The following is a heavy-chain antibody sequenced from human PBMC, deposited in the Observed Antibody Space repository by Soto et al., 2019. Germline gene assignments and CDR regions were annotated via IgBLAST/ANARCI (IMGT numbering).Heavy chain of an antibody. CDR2: VFHTGCT. Sequence: QVQLQESGPGLVKPSETLSLTCTVSSDSIAGENWWSWVRQPPGLGLEWIGEVFHTGCTNYNQSLKSRVTMKVDKSKNQFSLKLMSATAADTAVYYCARVFSSGSGWMYYFDFWGQGTLVSVSS. D-gene: IGHD6-19*01. J-gene: IGHJ4*02. V-gene: IGHV4-4*02. CDR1: SDSIAGENW. CDR3: ARVFSSGSGWMYYFDF.